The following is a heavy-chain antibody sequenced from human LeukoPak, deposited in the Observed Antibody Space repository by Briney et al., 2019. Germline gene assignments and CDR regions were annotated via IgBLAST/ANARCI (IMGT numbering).Heavy chain of an antibody. CDR2: ISGSGSAT. J-gene: IGHJ4*02. CDR3: AKHYYDSSGYYYFDY. D-gene: IGHD3-22*01. V-gene: IGHV3-23*01. CDR1: GFTFSNYG. Sequence: GGSLRLSCAASGFTFSNYGMSWVRQALGKGLEWVSGISGSGSATYYADSVKGRFTISRDNSKNTLYLQMNSLRAEDTAVYYCAKHYYDSSGYYYFDYWGQGTLVTVSS.